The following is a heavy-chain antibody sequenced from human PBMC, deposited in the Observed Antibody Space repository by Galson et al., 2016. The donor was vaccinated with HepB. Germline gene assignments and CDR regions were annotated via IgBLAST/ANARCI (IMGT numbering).Heavy chain of an antibody. J-gene: IGHJ4*02. CDR1: GFAFSSSA. CDR3: AADLLQNSGWLSF. Sequence: SVKVSCKASGFAFSSSAVQWVRQARGQRLEWIGWIVVGRGNADYAQKFQERVTITRDMSTSTAFMELSGLRSDDTAVYYCAADLLQNSGWLSFWGQGTLVTVSS. CDR2: IVVGRGNA. V-gene: IGHV1-58*01. D-gene: IGHD5-12*01.